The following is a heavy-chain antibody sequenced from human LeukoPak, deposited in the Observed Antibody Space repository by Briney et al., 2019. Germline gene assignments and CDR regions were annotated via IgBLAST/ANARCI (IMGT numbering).Heavy chain of an antibody. Sequence: PGGSLRLSCAASGFTFSNYGMTWVRQAPGKGLEWVSCISSDSSYIYYADSLKGRFTISRDNAKNSLYLQMNSLRVDDTAVYYCAARRLTVTTEIDYWGQGTLVTVSS. J-gene: IGHJ4*02. CDR2: ISSDSSYI. D-gene: IGHD4-17*01. CDR3: AARRLTVTTEIDY. V-gene: IGHV3-21*06. CDR1: GFTFSNYG.